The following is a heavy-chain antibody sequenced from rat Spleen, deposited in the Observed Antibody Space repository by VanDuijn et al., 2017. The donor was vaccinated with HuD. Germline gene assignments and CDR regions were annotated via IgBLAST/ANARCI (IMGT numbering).Heavy chain of an antibody. CDR2: MRYDGDT. V-gene: IGHV2S30*01. CDR3: ARADYYSGFWYFDF. D-gene: IGHD1-1*01. Sequence: QVQLKEAGPGLVQPSQTLSLTCTVSGFSLISYAVNWVRQAPGKGLEWMGRMRYDGDTYFNSALKSRLSISRDTSKNQVFLKMNSLQTDDTAIYYCARADYYSGFWYFDFWGPGTMVTVSS. J-gene: IGHJ1*01. CDR1: GFSLISYA.